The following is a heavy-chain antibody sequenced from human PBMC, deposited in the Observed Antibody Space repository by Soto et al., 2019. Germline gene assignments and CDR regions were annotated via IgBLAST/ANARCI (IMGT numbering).Heavy chain of an antibody. CDR2: INAGNGNT. V-gene: IGHV1-3*01. J-gene: IGHJ4*02. CDR3: ARASIAAHSTYDY. CDR1: GPTFASDA. Sequence: ASVKLSSKASGPTFASDAMRWVRQAPGQRLEWMGWINAGNGNTKYSQKFQGRVTITRDTSASTAYMELSSLRSEDTAVYYCARASIAAHSTYDYWGQGNLVTVSS. D-gene: IGHD6-6*01.